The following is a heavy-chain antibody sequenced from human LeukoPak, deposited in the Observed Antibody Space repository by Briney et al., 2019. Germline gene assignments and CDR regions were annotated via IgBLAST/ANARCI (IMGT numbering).Heavy chain of an antibody. D-gene: IGHD3-10*01. CDR1: GGSVSSGDYY. V-gene: IGHV4-61*08. Sequence: SETLSLTCTVSGGSVSSGDYYWSWLRQPPGKGLEWIGYIYYSGSTNYNPSLKTRVTISADTSKNQFSLKLSSVTAADTAVYYCANFPLTGGYYFDYWGQGTLVTVSS. J-gene: IGHJ4*02. CDR3: ANFPLTGGYYFDY. CDR2: IYYSGST.